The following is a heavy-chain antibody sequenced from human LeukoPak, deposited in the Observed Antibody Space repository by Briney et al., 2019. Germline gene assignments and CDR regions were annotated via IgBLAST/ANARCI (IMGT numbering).Heavy chain of an antibody. Sequence: GGSLRLSCAPSGFTFSTHTMAWVRHAPGKGLEWLSYISGSSNVICYAVSVKGRFTISRDNAKDSLYLQMNSLKAEETAVYYCARGLYYMDVWGKGTTVTVSS. CDR1: GFTFSTHT. J-gene: IGHJ6*03. CDR3: ARGLYYMDV. CDR2: ISGSSNVI. V-gene: IGHV3-48*01.